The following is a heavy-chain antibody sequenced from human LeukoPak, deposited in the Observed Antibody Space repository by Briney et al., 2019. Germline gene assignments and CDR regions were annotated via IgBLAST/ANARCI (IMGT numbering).Heavy chain of an antibody. Sequence: GGSLRLSCVASGFTFSTSAMSWVRQAPGKGLEWVSAISGSGGKTYYADSVKGRFTISRDNSQNTLCLYMNSLRADDTAVYYCGKEMTSMVTVEYWGQGTLVTVSS. J-gene: IGHJ4*02. CDR3: GKEMTSMVTVEY. D-gene: IGHD5-18*01. CDR1: GFTFSTSA. CDR2: ISGSGGKT. V-gene: IGHV3-23*01.